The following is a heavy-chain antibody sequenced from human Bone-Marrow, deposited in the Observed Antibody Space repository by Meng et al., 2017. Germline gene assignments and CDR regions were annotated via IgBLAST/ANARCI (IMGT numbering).Heavy chain of an antibody. D-gene: IGHD3-22*01. V-gene: IGHV3-30*01. J-gene: IGHJ6*02. Sequence: GGSLRLSCAASGFTFSSYAMHWVRQAPGKGLEWVAVISYDGSNKYYADSVKGRFTISRDNSKNTLYLQMNSLGAEDTAVYYCAREGIDVHYYDSSGYYYGMDVWGQGTTVTVSS. CDR3: AREGIDVHYYDSSGYYYGMDV. CDR1: GFTFSSYA. CDR2: ISYDGSNK.